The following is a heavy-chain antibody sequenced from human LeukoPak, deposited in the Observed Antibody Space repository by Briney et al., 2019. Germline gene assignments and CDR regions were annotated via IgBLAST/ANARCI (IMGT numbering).Heavy chain of an antibody. J-gene: IGHJ5*02. V-gene: IGHV3-7*05. Sequence: HAGGPLRLSCAASGFTFSSYWMRGVRQAPGKGLEGVANIKQDGSEKYYVDSVKGRFTIYRDNAKNSLYLQMNSLRAEDTAVYYCARVLAAAGSPWGQGTLVTVSS. CDR3: ARVLAAAGSP. D-gene: IGHD6-13*01. CDR1: GFTFSSYW. CDR2: IKQDGSEK.